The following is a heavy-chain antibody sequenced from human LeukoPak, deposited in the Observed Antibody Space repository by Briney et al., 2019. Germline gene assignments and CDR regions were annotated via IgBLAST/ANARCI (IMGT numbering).Heavy chain of an antibody. CDR3: ARGVYYYYYMDV. J-gene: IGHJ6*03. CDR2: ISSSSSTI. Sequence: GGSLRLSCAASGFTFSSYSLNWVRQAPGKGLEWVSYISSSSSTIYYADSVKGRFTISRDNAKNSLYLQMNSLRAEDTAVYYCARGVYYYYYMDVWGKGTTVTVSS. CDR1: GFTFSSYS. V-gene: IGHV3-48*04.